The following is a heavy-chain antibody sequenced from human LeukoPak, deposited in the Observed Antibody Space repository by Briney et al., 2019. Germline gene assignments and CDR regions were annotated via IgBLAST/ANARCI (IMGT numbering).Heavy chain of an antibody. V-gene: IGHV5-51*01. CDR2: IYPGDSDT. CDR3: ARRFCSSSSCFGGDAFDV. CDR1: GYRFTSDW. Sequence: GESLKISCKGSGYRFTSDWIGWVRQMPGKGLEWMGIIYPGDSDTIYGPSFQGQVTISADKSISTAYLQWSSLKASDTAMYYCARRFCSSSSCFGGDAFDVWGQGTMVTVSS. D-gene: IGHD2-2*01. J-gene: IGHJ3*01.